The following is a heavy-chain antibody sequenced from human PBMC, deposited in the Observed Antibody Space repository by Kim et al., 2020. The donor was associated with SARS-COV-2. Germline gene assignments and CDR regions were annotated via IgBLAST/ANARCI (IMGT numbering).Heavy chain of an antibody. CDR2: INHAGKHK. CDR3: ARGDQGMDV. D-gene: IGHD2-2*01. V-gene: IGHV3-7*05. J-gene: IGHJ6*02. CDR1: GFTFSSFW. Sequence: GGSLRLSCLAPGFTFSSFWMTFVRQAPGKWIGGLANINHAGKHKYYVASVKGRFTISRDNAKNSLYLQMNSLTAEDTAVYFCARGDQGMDVWGQGTTVTVSS.